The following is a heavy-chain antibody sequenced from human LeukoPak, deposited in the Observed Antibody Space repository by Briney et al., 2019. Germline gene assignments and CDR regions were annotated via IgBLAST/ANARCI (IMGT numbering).Heavy chain of an antibody. CDR2: ISYDGSNK. D-gene: IGHD3-22*01. J-gene: IGHJ4*02. CDR1: GFTFSSYG. V-gene: IGHV3-30*18. Sequence: GGSLRLSCAASGFTFSSYGMHWVRQAPGKGLEWVAVISYDGSNKYYADSVKGRFTISRDNSKNTLYLQMNSLRAGDTAVYYCAKSSYYDSSGFYREYYFDYWGQGTLVPVSS. CDR3: AKSSYYDSSGFYREYYFDY.